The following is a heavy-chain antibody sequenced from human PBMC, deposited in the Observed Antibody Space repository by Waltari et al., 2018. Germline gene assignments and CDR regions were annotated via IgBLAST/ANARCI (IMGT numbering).Heavy chain of an antibody. CDR3: ARILEGEVY. Sequence: QVQLVQSGAEVKKPGASVKISCKTSEYTFTSSYIHWVRQAPGQGLEWMGWINPENGVTHYAQKLQGRFRMTTDTSTSTASMELTRLTSDDTAMYYCARILEGEVYWGQGALVTVSS. V-gene: IGHV1-2*02. D-gene: IGHD2-15*01. J-gene: IGHJ4*02. CDR2: INPENGVT. CDR1: EYTFTSSY.